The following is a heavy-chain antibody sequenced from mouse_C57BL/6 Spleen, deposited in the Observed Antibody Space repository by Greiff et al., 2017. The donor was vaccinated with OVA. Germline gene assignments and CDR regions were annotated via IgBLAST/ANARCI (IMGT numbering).Heavy chain of an antibody. Sequence: EVQGVESEGGLVRPGSSMKLSCTASGFTFSDYYMAWVRQVPEKGLEWVANINYDGSSTYYLDSLKSRFIISRDNAKNILYLQMSSLKSEDTATYYCARVRSGYDYYAMDYWGQGTSVTVSS. CDR1: GFTFSDYY. CDR2: INYDGSST. J-gene: IGHJ4*01. D-gene: IGHD3-2*02. CDR3: ARVRSGYDYYAMDY. V-gene: IGHV5-16*01.